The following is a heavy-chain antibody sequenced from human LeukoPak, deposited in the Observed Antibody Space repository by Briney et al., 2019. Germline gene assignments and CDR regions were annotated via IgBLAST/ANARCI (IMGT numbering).Heavy chain of an antibody. CDR1: GFTVSSNY. CDR3: ARASYYARDYFDY. D-gene: IGHD3-22*01. CDR2: IYSGGST. V-gene: IGHV3-53*01. Sequence: GGSLRLSCAASGFTVSSNYMSWVRQAPGKGLKWVSVIYSGGSTYYADSVKGRFTISRDNSKNTLYLQMNSLRAEDTAVYYCARASYYARDYFDYWGQGTLVTVSS. J-gene: IGHJ4*02.